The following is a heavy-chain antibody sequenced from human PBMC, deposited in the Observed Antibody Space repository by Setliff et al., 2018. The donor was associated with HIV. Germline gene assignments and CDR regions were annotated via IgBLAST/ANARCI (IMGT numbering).Heavy chain of an antibody. Sequence: ASVKVSCKASGYTFISYGISWVRQAPGQGLEWMGWISAYNGNTNYAQKLQGRLTMTTDTSTSTAYMELRSLRSDDTAVYYCARVGAYYYYMDVWGKGTTVTVSS. CDR1: GYTFISYG. CDR3: ARVGAYYYYMDV. CDR2: ISAYNGNT. D-gene: IGHD4-17*01. V-gene: IGHV1-18*01. J-gene: IGHJ6*03.